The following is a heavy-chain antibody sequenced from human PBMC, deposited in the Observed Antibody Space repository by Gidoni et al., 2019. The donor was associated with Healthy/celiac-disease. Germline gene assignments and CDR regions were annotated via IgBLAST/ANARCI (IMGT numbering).Heavy chain of an antibody. J-gene: IGHJ3*02. D-gene: IGHD6-13*01. V-gene: IGHV4-39*01. CDR2: IYYRGST. Sequence: QLQLQESGPGLVQPSETLSLTCTVSGGPISSSSYYWGWIRQPPGKGLEWIGSIYYRGSTYYNTSLKRRVTIYVDTSKNQFSLKLSSVTAADTAVYYCARLVFERGMAAAGMMSAFDIWGQGTMVTVSS. CDR1: GGPISSSSYY. CDR3: ARLVFERGMAAAGMMSAFDI.